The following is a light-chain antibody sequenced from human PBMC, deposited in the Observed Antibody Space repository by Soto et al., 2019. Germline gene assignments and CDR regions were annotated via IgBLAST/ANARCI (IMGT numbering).Light chain of an antibody. J-gene: IGLJ2*01. CDR2: DVS. CDR3: SSYTSSSTLYVV. Sequence: QSALTQPASVSWSPGQSITISCTGTSSDVGGYNYVSWYQQHPGKAPKLMIYDVSNRPSGVSNRFSGSKSGNTASLTISGLQAEDEADYYCSSYTSSSTLYVVFGGGTKLTVL. CDR1: SSDVGGYNY. V-gene: IGLV2-14*01.